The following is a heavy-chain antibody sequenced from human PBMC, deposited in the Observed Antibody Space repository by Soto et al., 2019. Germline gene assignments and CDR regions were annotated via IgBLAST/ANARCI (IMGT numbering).Heavy chain of an antibody. V-gene: IGHV3-21*04. Sequence: PGGSLRLSCAASGFTFSSYSINWVRQAPGKGLEWVSSISSSGDYIYYADSVKGRFTISRDNSKNTLYLQMNSLRAEDTAVYYCAKGGSYSITIFGVVSLPFDPWGQGTLVTVSS. CDR1: GFTFSSYS. CDR3: AKGGSYSITIFGVVSLPFDP. CDR2: ISSSGDYI. D-gene: IGHD3-3*01. J-gene: IGHJ5*02.